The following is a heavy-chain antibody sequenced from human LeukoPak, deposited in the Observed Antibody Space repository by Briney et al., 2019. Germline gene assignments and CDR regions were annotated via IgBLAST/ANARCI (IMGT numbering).Heavy chain of an antibody. D-gene: IGHD6-19*01. V-gene: IGHV1-69*06. CDR3: ARDSSAGIAVAGDYYMDV. CDR2: IIPIFGTA. J-gene: IGHJ6*03. CDR1: GGTFSSYA. Sequence: GASVKVSCKASGGTFSSYAISWVRQAPGQGLEWMGGIIPIFGTANYAQKFQGRVTITADKSTSTAYMELSSLRSDDTAVYYCARDSSAGIAVAGDYYMDVWGKGTTVTVSS.